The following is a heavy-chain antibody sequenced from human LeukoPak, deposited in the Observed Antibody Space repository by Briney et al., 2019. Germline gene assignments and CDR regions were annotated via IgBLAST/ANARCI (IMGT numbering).Heavy chain of an antibody. Sequence: PGGSLRLSCAASGFTASSNFMSWVRQAPGKGLEWVSSISSSSTYIYYADSLKGRFTISRDNAKNSLFLQMNSLRAEDTAVYYCARDWSIPPVYWGQGALVTVSS. CDR3: ARDWSIPPVY. CDR2: ISSSSTYI. J-gene: IGHJ4*02. CDR1: GFTASSNF. D-gene: IGHD3-3*01. V-gene: IGHV3-21*01.